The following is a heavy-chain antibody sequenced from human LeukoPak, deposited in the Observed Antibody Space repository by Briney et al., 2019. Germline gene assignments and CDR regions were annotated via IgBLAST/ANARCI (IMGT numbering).Heavy chain of an antibody. CDR3: AKDQTVGSPPFYFDY. D-gene: IGHD1-26*01. V-gene: IGHV3-30*02. J-gene: IGHJ4*02. Sequence: PGGSLRLSCAASGFTFSSYGMHWVRQAPGKGLEWVAFIRYDGSNKYYADSVKGRFTISRVNSKNMLYLQMNSLRAEDTAVYYCAKDQTVGSPPFYFDYWGQGTLVTVSS. CDR1: GFTFSSYG. CDR2: IRYDGSNK.